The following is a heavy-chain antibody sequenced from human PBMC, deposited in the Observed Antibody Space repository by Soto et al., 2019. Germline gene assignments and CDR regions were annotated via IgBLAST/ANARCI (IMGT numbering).Heavy chain of an antibody. J-gene: IGHJ4*02. CDR2: INYSGTT. Sequence: QLQLQESGPALVKTSETLSLTCTVSGDSFSSDSYDWGWIRQPPGKTLAWIGSINYSGTTYYNPCPNSRVTNTIDTSRNQFSLSLASVTAAETYFYFCGRLPVSFSSSVDQGGQGTLVTVPP. CDR1: GDSFSSDSYD. D-gene: IGHD6-25*01. V-gene: IGHV4-39*01. CDR3: GRLPVSFSSSVDQ.